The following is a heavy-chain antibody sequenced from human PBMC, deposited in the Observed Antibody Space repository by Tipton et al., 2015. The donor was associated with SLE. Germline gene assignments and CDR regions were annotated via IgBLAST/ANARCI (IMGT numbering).Heavy chain of an antibody. CDR2: IYYSGST. J-gene: IGHJ2*01. CDR1: GGSISSHY. Sequence: TLSLTCTVSGGSISSHYWSWIRQPPGKGLEWIGYIYYSGSTNYNPSLKSRVTISVDTSKNQFSLKLSSVTAADTAVYYCARDRSLDSGSRTPYWYFDLWGRGTLVTVSS. D-gene: IGHD1-26*01. V-gene: IGHV4-59*11. CDR3: ARDRSLDSGSRTPYWYFDL.